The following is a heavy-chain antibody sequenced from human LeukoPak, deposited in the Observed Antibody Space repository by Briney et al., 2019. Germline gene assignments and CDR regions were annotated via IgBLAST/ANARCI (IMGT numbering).Heavy chain of an antibody. CDR1: GFTFSDYE. J-gene: IGHJ4*02. CDR2: IASTGSTT. V-gene: IGHV3-48*03. Sequence: GGSLRLSCAGSGFTFSDYEMNWVRQAPGKGLEWVSYIASTGSTTYYADSVKGRFTISRDNDKNSLYLQMNSLRAEDTAVYYCARGGIYSGYDWGQGSLVTVSS. CDR3: ARGGIYSGYD. D-gene: IGHD5-12*01.